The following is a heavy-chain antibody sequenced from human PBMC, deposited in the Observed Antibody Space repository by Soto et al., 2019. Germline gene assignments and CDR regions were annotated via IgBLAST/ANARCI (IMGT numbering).Heavy chain of an antibody. Sequence: SETLSLTCTVSGGSVSSGSYYWSWIRQPPGKGLEWIGYIYYSGSTNYNPSLKSRVTISVDTSKNQFSLKLSSVTAADTAVYYCAREVDIVATTPFDIWGQGTMVTVSS. CDR2: IYYSGST. D-gene: IGHD5-12*01. CDR3: AREVDIVATTPFDI. J-gene: IGHJ3*02. CDR1: GGSVSSGSYY. V-gene: IGHV4-61*01.